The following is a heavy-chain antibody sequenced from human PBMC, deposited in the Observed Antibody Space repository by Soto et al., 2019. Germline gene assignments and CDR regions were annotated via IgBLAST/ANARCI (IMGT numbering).Heavy chain of an antibody. Sequence: VQLVESGGGVVQPGRSLRLSCAASGFTFSSYGMHWVRQAPGKGLEWVAVISGSGGSTYYADSVKGRFTISRDNSKNTLYLQMNSLRAEDTAVYYCAKEARIFGVVRIPPGMDVWGQGTTVTVSS. V-gene: IGHV3-23*04. CDR3: AKEARIFGVVRIPPGMDV. J-gene: IGHJ6*02. CDR2: ISGSGGST. CDR1: GFTFSSYG. D-gene: IGHD3-3*01.